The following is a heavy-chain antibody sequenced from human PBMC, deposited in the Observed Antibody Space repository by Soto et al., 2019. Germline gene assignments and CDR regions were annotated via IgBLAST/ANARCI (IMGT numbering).Heavy chain of an antibody. Sequence: ASVKVSCKSSGYTFTGYAMQCVHPAPGQGLEWMGWISAYNGDTNSAQRLQGRLTMTTDTSTSTAYMELRSLTSDDTAVYYCARVYGENQYFHYWGQGTLVTVSS. V-gene: IGHV1-18*01. J-gene: IGHJ1*01. CDR1: GYTFTGYA. CDR3: ARVYGENQYFHY. CDR2: ISAYNGDT. D-gene: IGHD4-17*01.